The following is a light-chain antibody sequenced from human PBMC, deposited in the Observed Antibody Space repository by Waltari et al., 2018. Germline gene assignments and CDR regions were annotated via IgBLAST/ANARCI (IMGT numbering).Light chain of an antibody. V-gene: IGKV2-28*01. CDR3: MQALQAPLT. CDR1: RSLLHSNGYNY. CDR2: LGS. Sequence: DIVMTQSPLSLPVTPGEPASISCRSSRSLLHSNGYNYLDWYLQTPGQSPQLLIYLGSNRASGVPDRFSGSGSGTDFTLKISRVEAEDVGVYYCMQALQAPLTFGGGTKVEIK. J-gene: IGKJ4*01.